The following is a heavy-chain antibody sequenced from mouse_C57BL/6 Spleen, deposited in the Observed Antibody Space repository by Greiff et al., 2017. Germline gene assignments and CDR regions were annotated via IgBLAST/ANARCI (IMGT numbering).Heavy chain of an antibody. CDR3: ARDGPGAMDY. CDR2: ISDGGSYT. V-gene: IGHV5-4*01. J-gene: IGHJ4*01. CDR1: GFTFSSYA. Sequence: EVHLVESGGGLVKPGGSLKLSCAASGFTFSSYAMSWVRQTPEKRLEWVATISDGGSYTYYPDNVKGRFTISRDNAKNNLYLQMSHLKSEDTAMYYCARDGPGAMDYWGQGTSVTVSS.